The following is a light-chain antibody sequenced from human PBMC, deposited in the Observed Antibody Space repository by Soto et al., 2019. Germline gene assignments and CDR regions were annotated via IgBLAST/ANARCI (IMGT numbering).Light chain of an antibody. CDR1: NTDVGQDKS. J-gene: IGLJ3*02. CDR2: EVT. V-gene: IGLV2-14*01. Sequence: QSVLTQPAPVSGSRGQSIIISCVGRNTDVGQDKSVSWYQQGPGKAPKLLIFEVTNRPSGVSNRFSGSRSGNTASLTISGLQPDDEGDYYCYSYAGRNIWVFGGGTKVTVL. CDR3: YSYAGRNIWV.